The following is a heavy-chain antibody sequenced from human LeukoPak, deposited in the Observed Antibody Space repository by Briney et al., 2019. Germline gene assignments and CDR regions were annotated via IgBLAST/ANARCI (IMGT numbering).Heavy chain of an antibody. Sequence: MSGGSLRLSCAASGFTFSDHYLSWIRQAPGKGLEWISYILNSGSTIYYADSVKGRFTISRDNAKMSLFLQMNSLRAEDSAVYYCARGHYGLDVWGQGTTVTVSS. V-gene: IGHV3-11*01. CDR3: ARGHYGLDV. CDR1: GFTFSDHY. CDR2: ILNSGSTI. J-gene: IGHJ6*02.